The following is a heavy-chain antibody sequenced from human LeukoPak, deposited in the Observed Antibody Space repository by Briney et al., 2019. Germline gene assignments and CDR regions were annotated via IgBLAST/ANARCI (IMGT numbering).Heavy chain of an antibody. Sequence: GGSLRLSCAASGFTFSSYSMNWVRQAPGKGLEWVSSISSSSSYIYYADSVKGRFTISRDNAKNSLYLQMNSLRAEDTAVYYCARDILTGYYPEINIDYWGQGTLVTVSS. V-gene: IGHV3-21*01. CDR1: GFTFSSYS. J-gene: IGHJ4*02. D-gene: IGHD3-9*01. CDR3: ARDILTGYYPEINIDY. CDR2: ISSSSSYI.